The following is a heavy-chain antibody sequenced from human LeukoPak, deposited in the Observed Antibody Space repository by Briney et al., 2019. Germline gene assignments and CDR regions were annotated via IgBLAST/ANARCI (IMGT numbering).Heavy chain of an antibody. CDR3: ARSDYYGSGSYPWDWFDP. CDR1: GYSFTSYW. D-gene: IGHD3-10*01. V-gene: IGHV5-51*01. Sequence: GESLKFSCKGSGYSFTSYWIGWVRQMPGKGLEWMGIIYPGDSDTRYSPSFQGQVTISADKSISTAYLQWSSLKASDTAMYYCARSDYYGSGSYPWDWFDPWGQGTLVTVSS. J-gene: IGHJ5*02. CDR2: IYPGDSDT.